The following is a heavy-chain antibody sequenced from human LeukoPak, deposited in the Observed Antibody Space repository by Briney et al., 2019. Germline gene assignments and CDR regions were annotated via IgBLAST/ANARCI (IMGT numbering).Heavy chain of an antibody. V-gene: IGHV4-4*02. CDR3: ASKLTAVAGYFDC. Sequence: PSGTLSLTCAISGGSISSSHWWSWVRQPPGKGLEWIGEIHHSGSTNYNPSLKSRVTISVDKFKNQFSLKLSSVTAADTALYYCASKLTAVAGYFDCWGQGTLVTVSS. CDR1: GGSISSSHW. J-gene: IGHJ4*02. D-gene: IGHD6-19*01. CDR2: IHHSGST.